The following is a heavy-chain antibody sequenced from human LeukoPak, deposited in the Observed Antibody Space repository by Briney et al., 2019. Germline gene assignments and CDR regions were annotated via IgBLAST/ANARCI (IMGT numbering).Heavy chain of an antibody. CDR3: ARGQYYDSWFGY. V-gene: IGHV3-48*03. CDR2: ISSSGSTT. Sequence: GGSLRLSCAASGFTFSSYEMNWVRQAPGKGLEWVSYISSSGSTTYYADSVKGRFTISRDNAKNSLYLQMNSLRAEDTAVYYCARGQYYDSWFGYWGQGTLVTVSS. D-gene: IGHD3-22*01. CDR1: GFTFSSYE. J-gene: IGHJ4*02.